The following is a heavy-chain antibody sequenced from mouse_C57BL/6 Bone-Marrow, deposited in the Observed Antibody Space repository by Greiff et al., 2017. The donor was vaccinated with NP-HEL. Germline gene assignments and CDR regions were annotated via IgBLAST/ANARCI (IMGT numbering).Heavy chain of an antibody. CDR3: ARRAYYSNYDYAMDY. V-gene: IGHV2-9-1*01. D-gene: IGHD2-5*01. CDR2: IWTGGGT. J-gene: IGHJ4*01. CDR1: GFSLTSYA. Sequence: VQLQESGPGLVAPSQSLSITCTVSGFSLTSYAISWVRQPPGKGLEWLGVIWTGGGTNYNSALKSRLSISKDNSKSQVFLKMNSLQTDDTARYYCARRAYYSNYDYAMDYWGQGTSVTVSS.